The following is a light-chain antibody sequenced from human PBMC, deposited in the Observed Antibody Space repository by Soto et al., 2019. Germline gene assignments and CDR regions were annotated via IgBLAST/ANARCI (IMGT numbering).Light chain of an antibody. CDR3: QQYNRYSLT. CDR2: DAS. V-gene: IGKV1-5*01. Sequence: DIQMTQSPSTLSASVGDRVTITCRASQSISSWLAWYQQKPGKAPKLLIYDASSLESGVPSRFSGSGSDTEFTLTINNVQPDDFATYHCQQYNRYSLTFGGGTKVEIK. J-gene: IGKJ4*01. CDR1: QSISSW.